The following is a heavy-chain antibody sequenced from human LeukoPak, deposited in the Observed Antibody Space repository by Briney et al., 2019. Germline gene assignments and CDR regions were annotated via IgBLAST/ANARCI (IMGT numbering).Heavy chain of an antibody. CDR1: GGSISSYY. V-gene: IGHV4-4*07. CDR2: MYTSGST. D-gene: IGHD4-23*01. CDR3: ARGYGGRDLHYFDY. Sequence: SETLSLTCTVSGGSISSYYWSWIRQPAGKGLEWIGRMYTSGSTNYNPSLNSRVTISVDTSKNQFSLKLSSVTAADTAVYYCARGYGGRDLHYFDYWGQGTLVTVSS. J-gene: IGHJ4*02.